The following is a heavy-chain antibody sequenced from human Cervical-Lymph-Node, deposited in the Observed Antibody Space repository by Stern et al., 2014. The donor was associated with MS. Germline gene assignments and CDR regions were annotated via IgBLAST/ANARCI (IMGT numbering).Heavy chain of an antibody. CDR2: IYPGDSDI. J-gene: IGHJ3*02. CDR1: GYNFTTYW. Sequence: VQLVQSGVEVKKPGESLKISCKGSGYNFTTYWIGWVRQMPGKGLEWMGIIYPGDSDIRYTPSFQGQVTIPAEKSIRPAYMQWNSLKASDTAIYYCARLVMTGAFDIWGQGTMVTASS. D-gene: IGHD2-21*02. V-gene: IGHV5-51*03. CDR3: ARLVMTGAFDI.